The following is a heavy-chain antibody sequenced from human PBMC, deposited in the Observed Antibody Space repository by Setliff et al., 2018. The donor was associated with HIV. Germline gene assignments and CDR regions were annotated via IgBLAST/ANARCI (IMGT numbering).Heavy chain of an antibody. CDR3: ARLSGDYYYFDY. J-gene: IGHJ4*02. Sequence: SETLSLTCTVSGGSISSYYWSWIRQPPGKGLEWIGYIYTSGSTNYNPSLKSRVTISLDTSKNQFSLKLTSVTAADTSVYYCARLSGDYYYFDYWGQGTLVTVSS. D-gene: IGHD2-21*02. CDR2: IYTSGST. CDR1: GGSISSYY. V-gene: IGHV4-4*09.